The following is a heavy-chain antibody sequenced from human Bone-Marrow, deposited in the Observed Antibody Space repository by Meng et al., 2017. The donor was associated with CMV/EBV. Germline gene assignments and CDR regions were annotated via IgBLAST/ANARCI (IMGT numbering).Heavy chain of an antibody. J-gene: IGHJ6*02. CDR2: ISSSSSYT. V-gene: IGHV3-21*01. CDR1: GFTFSSYS. Sequence: GESLKISCAASGFTFSSYSMNWVRQAPGKGLEWVSSISSSSSYTYYADSVKGRFTISRDNAKNPLYLQMNSLRAEDTAGYYCARADSSSMFYYYYGMDVWGQGTTVTVSS. CDR3: ARADSSSMFYYYYGMDV. D-gene: IGHD6-6*01.